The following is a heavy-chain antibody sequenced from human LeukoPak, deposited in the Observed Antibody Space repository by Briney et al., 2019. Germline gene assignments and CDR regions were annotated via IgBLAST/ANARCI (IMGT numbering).Heavy chain of an antibody. CDR1: RFTFSNYV. V-gene: IGHV3-23*01. CDR3: AKGTWIQLWSLFDS. CDR2: IGGSDGST. Sequence: GGPLRLSCAASRFTFSNYVMNWVRQAPGKGLEWVSGIGGSDGSTYYADSVKGRFTISRDNSKNTLYLQMNSLRAEDTALYYCAKGTWIQLWSLFDSWGQGTLVTVSS. J-gene: IGHJ4*02. D-gene: IGHD5-18*01.